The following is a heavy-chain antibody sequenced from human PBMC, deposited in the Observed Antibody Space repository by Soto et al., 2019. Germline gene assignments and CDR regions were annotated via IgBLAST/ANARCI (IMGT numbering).Heavy chain of an antibody. CDR1: GYTFTGYA. J-gene: IGHJ4*02. CDR2: FNAGNGNT. V-gene: IGHV1-3*05. CDR3: ARAVAVPADFDY. D-gene: IGHD6-19*01. Sequence: QVQLVQSGAEEKKPGASVKVSCKASGYTFTGYAMHWVRQAPGQRLEWMGWFNAGNGNTKYSQKFQGRVTITRDTSASTAYMELSSLRSEDTAVYSCARAVAVPADFDYWGQGTLVTVSS.